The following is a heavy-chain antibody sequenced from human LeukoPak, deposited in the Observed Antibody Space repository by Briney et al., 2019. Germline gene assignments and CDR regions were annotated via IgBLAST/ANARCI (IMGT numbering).Heavy chain of an antibody. CDR3: ARVPRGYSYGTTFDY. D-gene: IGHD5-18*01. J-gene: IGHJ4*02. CDR2: INHSGST. CDR1: GGSFSGYY. Sequence: SETLSLTCAVYGGSFSGYYWSWIRQPPGKGLEWIGEINHSGSTNYNPSLKSRVTISIDTSKNQFSLKLSSVTAADTAVYYCARVPRGYSYGTTFDYWGQGTLVTVSS. V-gene: IGHV4-34*01.